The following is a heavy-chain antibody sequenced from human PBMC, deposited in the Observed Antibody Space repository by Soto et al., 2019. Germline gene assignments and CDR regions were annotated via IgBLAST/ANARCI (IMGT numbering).Heavy chain of an antibody. CDR2: IIPIFGTA. D-gene: IGHD6-6*01. J-gene: IGHJ4*02. V-gene: IGHV1-69*01. Sequence: QVQLVQSGAEVKKPGSSVKVSCKASGCTFSSYAISWVRQAPGQGLEWMGGIIPIFGTANYAQKFQGRVTITADESTSKAYMELRSLRSEDPAVYYCARGLKCSSWGAGYYFDSWGQGTLVTVS. CDR3: ARGLKCSSWGAGYYFDS. CDR1: GCTFSSYA.